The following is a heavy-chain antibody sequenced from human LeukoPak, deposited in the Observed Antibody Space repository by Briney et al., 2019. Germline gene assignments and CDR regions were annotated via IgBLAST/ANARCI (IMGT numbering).Heavy chain of an antibody. CDR1: GGTINNSY. J-gene: IGHJ4*02. CDR3: ARYSMVRGAVDY. V-gene: IGHV4-59*01. CDR2: IYYSGST. D-gene: IGHD3-10*01. Sequence: SETLSLTCTVSGGTINNSYWTWIRQPPGKGLEWIGYIYYSGSTNYNPSLKSRVTISVDTSKNQFSLKPSSVTAADTAVYYCARYSMVRGAVDYWGQGTLVTVPS.